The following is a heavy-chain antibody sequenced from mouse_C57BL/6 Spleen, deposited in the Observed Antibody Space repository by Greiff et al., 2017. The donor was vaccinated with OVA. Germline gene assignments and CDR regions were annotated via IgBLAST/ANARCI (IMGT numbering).Heavy chain of an antibody. CDR2: IYWDDDK. CDR3: ARSDYYGSSYGY. V-gene: IGHV8-12*01. D-gene: IGHD1-1*01. CDR1: GFSLSTSGMG. Sequence: QVTLKVSGPGILQSSQTLSLTCSFSGFSLSTSGMGVSWLRQPSGKGLEWLAHIYWDDDKRYNPSLKSRPTIAKDTSRHPGFLKITSVDTADTATSYCARSDYYGSSYGYWGQGTTLTVSS. J-gene: IGHJ2*01.